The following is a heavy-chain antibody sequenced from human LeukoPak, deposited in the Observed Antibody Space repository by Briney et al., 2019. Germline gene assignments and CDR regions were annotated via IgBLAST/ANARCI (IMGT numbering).Heavy chain of an antibody. CDR3: AKDRGPNYDILTGTLDY. Sequence: GGSLRLSCAASGFTFSSYGMHWVRQAPGKGLEWVAVISYDGSNKYYADSVKGRFTIPRDNSKNTLYLQMNSLRAEDTAVYYCAKDRGPNYDILTGTLDYWGQGTLVTVSS. J-gene: IGHJ4*02. CDR2: ISYDGSNK. D-gene: IGHD3-9*01. CDR1: GFTFSSYG. V-gene: IGHV3-30*18.